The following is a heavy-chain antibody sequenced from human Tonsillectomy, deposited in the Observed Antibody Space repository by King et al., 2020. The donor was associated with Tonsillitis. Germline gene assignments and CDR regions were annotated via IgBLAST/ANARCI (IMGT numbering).Heavy chain of an antibody. CDR1: GFTFDDYG. Sequence: VQLVESGGGVVRPGGSLRLSCAASGFTFDDYGMSWVRQAPGKGLEWVAGINWNGGRIGYGASVKGRFTISRDNAKNSLYLQMNSLRAEDTALYHCARDNYYDGALDPWGQGTLVTVSS. V-gene: IGHV3-20*01. D-gene: IGHD3-22*01. CDR2: INWNGGRI. CDR3: ARDNYYDGALDP. J-gene: IGHJ5*02.